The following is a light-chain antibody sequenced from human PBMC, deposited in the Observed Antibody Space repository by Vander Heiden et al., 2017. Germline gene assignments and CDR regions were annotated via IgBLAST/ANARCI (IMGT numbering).Light chain of an antibody. CDR1: QGISSY. V-gene: IGKV1-9*01. J-gene: IGKJ5*01. Sequence: DIQLTQSPSFLSATVEDSVTITCRASQGISSYLAWYQQKPGKAPKLLIYAASTLQSGVPSRFSGSGSGTEFTLTISSLQPEDFATYYCQQLNSYPITFGQGTRLEIK. CDR3: QQLNSYPIT. CDR2: AAS.